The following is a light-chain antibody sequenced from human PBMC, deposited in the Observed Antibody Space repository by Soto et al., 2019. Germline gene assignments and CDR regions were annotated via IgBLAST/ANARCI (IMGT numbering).Light chain of an antibody. CDR3: QQRKNWPPLT. CDR1: QSVNSY. Sequence: EIVLTQSPATLSLSPGERATLSCRASQSVNSYLAWYQQKPGQAPRLLIYDASNRATGIPARFSGSGSGTDFTLTISSLEPEDFAVYYCQQRKNWPPLTFGGGTKVE. CDR2: DAS. V-gene: IGKV3-11*01. J-gene: IGKJ4*01.